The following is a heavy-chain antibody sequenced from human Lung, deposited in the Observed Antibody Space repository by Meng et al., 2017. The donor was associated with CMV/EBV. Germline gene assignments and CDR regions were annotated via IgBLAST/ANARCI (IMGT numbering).Heavy chain of an antibody. CDR1: GFTFSNTW. CDR3: TTAGANYEPDY. Sequence: GESLKISCAASGFTFSNTWMSWVRQAPGKGLEWVGRIKRNTDGGTRDHAVPVRGRFTISRDDSKNTLYLQMNSLTTEDTAVYYCTTAGANYEPDYWGQGTXVTVDS. CDR2: IKRNTDGGTR. D-gene: IGHD3-22*01. V-gene: IGHV3-15*01. J-gene: IGHJ4*02.